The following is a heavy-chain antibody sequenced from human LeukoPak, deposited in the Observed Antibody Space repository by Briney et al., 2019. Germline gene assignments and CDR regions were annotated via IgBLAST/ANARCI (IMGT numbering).Heavy chain of an antibody. D-gene: IGHD3-9*01. J-gene: IGHJ4*02. Sequence: KPSETLSLTCAVYGGSFGGYYWSWIRQPPGKGLEWIGEINHSGSTNYNPSLKSRVTISVDTSKNQFSLKLSSVTAADTAVYYCARGILYYDILTGYLLYYFDYWGQGTLVTVSS. CDR2: INHSGST. CDR1: GGSFGGYY. CDR3: ARGILYYDILTGYLLYYFDY. V-gene: IGHV4-34*01.